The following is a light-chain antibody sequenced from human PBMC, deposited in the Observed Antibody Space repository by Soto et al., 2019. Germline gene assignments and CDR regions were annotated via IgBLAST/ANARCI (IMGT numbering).Light chain of an antibody. CDR2: AAS. CDR3: PQSYSTPRT. J-gene: IGKJ1*01. V-gene: IGKV1-39*01. Sequence: DIHITHSPSSLSAAIGDIVTITWLASQRISSYLNWYPQTPGTAPKLLIYAASTLQSGVPSRFSGSGSGTDFNLSIRSLQPEDFATYYCPQSYSTPRTFGQGTRWIS. CDR1: QRISSY.